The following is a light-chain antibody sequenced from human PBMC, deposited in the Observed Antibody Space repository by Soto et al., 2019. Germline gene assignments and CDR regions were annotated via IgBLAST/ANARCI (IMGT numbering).Light chain of an antibody. J-gene: IGKJ4*01. V-gene: IGKV3D-11*01. CDR3: PQCTNCHLN. Sequence: VLTQSPATLSLSLGERATLSCRASQGISNYLAWYQQKPGQAPMLLIYDASNSATGIPARFSGSGSVPDFTLTISILEPEDCVVYHCPQCTNCHLNFRLGTKLNI. CDR2: DAS. CDR1: QGISNY.